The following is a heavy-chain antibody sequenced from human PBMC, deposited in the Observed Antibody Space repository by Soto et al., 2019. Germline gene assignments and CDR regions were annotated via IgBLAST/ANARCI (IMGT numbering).Heavy chain of an antibody. D-gene: IGHD3-22*01. J-gene: IGHJ4*02. CDR3: AKVVGDYYDSSGYLFDY. Sequence: GGSLRLSCAASGFTFSSYAMSWVRQAPGKGLEWVSAISGSGGSTYYADSVKGRFTISRDNSKNTLYLQMNSLRAEDTAVYYCAKVVGDYYDSSGYLFDYWGQGTLVTVSS. V-gene: IGHV3-23*01. CDR1: GFTFSSYA. CDR2: ISGSGGST.